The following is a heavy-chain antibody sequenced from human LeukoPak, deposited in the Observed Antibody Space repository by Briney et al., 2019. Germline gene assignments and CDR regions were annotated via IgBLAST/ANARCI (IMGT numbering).Heavy chain of an antibody. D-gene: IGHD2-2*01. J-gene: IGHJ6*03. V-gene: IGHV4-31*11. CDR3: VRENVVVPAAKQGRYYYYYYMDV. CDR1: GGSISSGGYY. CDR2: IYYSGST. Sequence: SETLSLTCAVSGGSISSGGYYWSWIRQHPGKGLEWIGYIYYSGSTYYNPSLKSRVTISVDTSKNQFSLKLSSVTAADTAVYYCVRENVVVPAAKQGRYYYYYYMDVWGKGTTVTVSS.